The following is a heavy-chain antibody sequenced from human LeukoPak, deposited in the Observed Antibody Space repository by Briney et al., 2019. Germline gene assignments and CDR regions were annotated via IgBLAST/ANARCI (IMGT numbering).Heavy chain of an antibody. Sequence: SETLSLTCTVSGGSISSYYWSWIRQPPGKGLEWIGYIYYSGSTNYNPSLKSRVTISVDTSKNQFSLKLNSVTAADTAVYYCARVVPEGYSDYWGQGTLVTVSS. D-gene: IGHD2-2*02. CDR2: IYYSGST. J-gene: IGHJ4*02. V-gene: IGHV4-59*01. CDR3: ARVVPEGYSDY. CDR1: GGSISSYY.